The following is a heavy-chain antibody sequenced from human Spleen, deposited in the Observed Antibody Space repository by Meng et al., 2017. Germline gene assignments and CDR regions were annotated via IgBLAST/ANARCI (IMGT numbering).Heavy chain of an antibody. V-gene: IGHV1-46*01. CDR3: ARVGYGSGSYYSFYYYYYGMDV. Sequence: ASVRVSCKASGYTFTSYYMHWVRQAPGQGLEWMGIINPSGGSTSYAQKFQGRVTMTRDTSISTAYMELSRLRSDDTAVYYCARVGYGSGSYYSFYYYYYGMDVWGQGTTVTVSS. CDR2: INPSGGST. CDR1: GYTFTSYY. J-gene: IGHJ6*02. D-gene: IGHD3-10*01.